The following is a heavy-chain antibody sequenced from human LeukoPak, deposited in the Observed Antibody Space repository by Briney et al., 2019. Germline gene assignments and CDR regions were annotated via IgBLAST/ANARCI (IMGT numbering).Heavy chain of an antibody. V-gene: IGHV3-48*01. CDR3: ASSGSYRFDY. CDR1: GFTFSSYS. J-gene: IGHJ4*02. D-gene: IGHD1-26*01. CDR2: ISSSSSSTI. Sequence: GGSLRLSWAASGFTFSSYSMNWVRQAPGKGLEWVSYISSSSSSTIYYADSVKGRFTISRDNAKNSLYLQMNSLRAEDTAVYYCASSGSYRFDYWGQGTLVTVSP.